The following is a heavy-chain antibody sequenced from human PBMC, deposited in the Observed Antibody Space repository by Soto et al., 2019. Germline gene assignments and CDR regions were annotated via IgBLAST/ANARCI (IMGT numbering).Heavy chain of an antibody. V-gene: IGHV3-30*18. D-gene: IGHD1-7*01. CDR2: ISYDGSNK. Sequence: QVQLVESGGGVVQPGRSLRLSCAASGFTFSSYGMHWVRQAPGKGLEWVAVISYDGSNKYYADSVKGRFTISRDNSKNTLYLQMNSLRAEDTAVYYCAKVQTGTSHYGMDVWGQGTTVTVSS. CDR3: AKVQTGTSHYGMDV. J-gene: IGHJ6*02. CDR1: GFTFSSYG.